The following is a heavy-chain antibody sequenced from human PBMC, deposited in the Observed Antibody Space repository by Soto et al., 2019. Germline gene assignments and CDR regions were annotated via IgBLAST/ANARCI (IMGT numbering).Heavy chain of an antibody. J-gene: IGHJ3*02. Sequence: ETLSLTCTVSGGSISSYYWSWIRQPPGKGLEWIGYIYYSGSTNYNPSLKSRVTISVDTSKNQFSLKLSSVTAADTAVYYCAKNYGNAFDIWGQGTMVTVSS. CDR3: AKNYGNAFDI. D-gene: IGHD3-10*01. CDR1: GGSISSYY. CDR2: IYYSGST. V-gene: IGHV4-59*01.